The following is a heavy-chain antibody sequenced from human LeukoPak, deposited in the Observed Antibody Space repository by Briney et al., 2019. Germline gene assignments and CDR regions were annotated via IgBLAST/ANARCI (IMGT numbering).Heavy chain of an antibody. J-gene: IGHJ4*02. CDR3: AREGSEGATIYLAFDY. CDR2: INAGNGNT. Sequence: ASVEVSCKASGYTFTSYAMHWVRQAPGQRLEWMGWINAGNGNTKYSQKFQGRVTITRDTSASTAYMELSSLRSEDTAVYYCAREGSEGATIYLAFDYWGQGTLVTVSS. D-gene: IGHD1-26*01. CDR1: GYTFTSYA. V-gene: IGHV1-3*01.